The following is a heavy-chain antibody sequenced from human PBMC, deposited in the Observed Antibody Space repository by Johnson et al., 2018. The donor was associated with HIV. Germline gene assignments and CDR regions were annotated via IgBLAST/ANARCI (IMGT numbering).Heavy chain of an antibody. D-gene: IGHD1-7*01. CDR2: IRYDGSNK. J-gene: IGHJ3*02. CDR3: TRRNWNSGSGFDI. V-gene: IGHV3-33*08. CDR1: GFTFSNYG. Sequence: QVQLVESGGGVVQPGRSLRLSCAASGFTFSNYGMHWVRQAPGKGLEWVAFIRYDGSNKYYADSVKGRFTISRENAKNSVYLQMNSLGAGDTAVYYCTRRNWNSGSGFDIWGQGTMVIVSS.